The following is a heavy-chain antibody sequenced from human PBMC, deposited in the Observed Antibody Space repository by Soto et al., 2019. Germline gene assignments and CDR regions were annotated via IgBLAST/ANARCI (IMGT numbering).Heavy chain of an antibody. CDR3: ARAEPPQVATNYYYYGMDV. D-gene: IGHD5-12*01. Sequence: ASVKVSCKASGYTFTSYAMHWVRQAPGQRLEWMGWINAGNGNTKYSQKFQGRVTITRDTSASTAYMELSSLRSEDTAVYYCARAEPPQVATNYYYYGMDVWGQGTTVTVSS. CDR1: GYTFTSYA. V-gene: IGHV1-3*01. J-gene: IGHJ6*02. CDR2: INAGNGNT.